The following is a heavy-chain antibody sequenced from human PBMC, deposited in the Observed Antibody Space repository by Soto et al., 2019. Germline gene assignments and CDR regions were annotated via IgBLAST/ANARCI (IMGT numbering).Heavy chain of an antibody. V-gene: IGHV1-2*02. J-gene: IGHJ3*02. Sequence: RGLEWMGGINPATGAAKYTQTFQGRVTMTRDTSTSTVFMELSGLTSEDTAVFYCARGGGVGVAGPAAFDMWGQGTLVTVSS. CDR3: ARGGGVGVAGPAAFDM. CDR2: INPATGAA. D-gene: IGHD3-3*01.